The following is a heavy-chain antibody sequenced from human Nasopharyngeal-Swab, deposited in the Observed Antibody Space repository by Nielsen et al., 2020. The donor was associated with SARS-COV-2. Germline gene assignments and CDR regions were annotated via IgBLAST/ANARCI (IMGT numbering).Heavy chain of an antibody. CDR2: IWHDGNNK. CDR1: GFTFSSFG. V-gene: IGHV3-33*08. J-gene: IGHJ4*02. D-gene: IGHD5-24*01. Sequence: GESLKISCAASGFTFSSFGMHWVRQAPGKGLEWVAVIWHDGNNKYYADSVKGRFSISRDNAKNTLYLQMNSLRAEDTAMYYCARGMAFFDYWAREPWSPSPQ. CDR3: ARGMAFFDY.